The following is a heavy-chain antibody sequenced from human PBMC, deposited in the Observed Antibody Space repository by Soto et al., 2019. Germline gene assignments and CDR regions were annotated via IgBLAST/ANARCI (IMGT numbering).Heavy chain of an antibody. CDR1: GDSISTVDYF. D-gene: IGHD2-15*01. V-gene: IGHV4-30-4*01. CDR2: IYKSTTT. Sequence: SETLSLTCSVSGDSISTVDYFWAWIRQPPGQALEYIGYIYKSTTTYYNPSFESRVAISLDTSKSQFSLNVTSVTAADTAVYFCAXGRYCLTCRCFPNWFDSWGPGTLVTVSS. J-gene: IGHJ5*01. CDR3: AXGRYCLTCRCFPNWFDS.